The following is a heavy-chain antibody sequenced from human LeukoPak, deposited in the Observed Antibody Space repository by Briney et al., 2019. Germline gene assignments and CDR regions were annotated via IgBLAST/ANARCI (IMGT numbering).Heavy chain of an antibody. Sequence: GSLRLSCAASGFTFSNAWMSWIRQPPGKGLEWIGYIYYSGSTNYNPSLKSRVTISVDTSKNQFSLKLSSVTAADTAVYYCARGRVGATPTAKTDYWGQGTLVTVSS. CDR2: IYYSGST. V-gene: IGHV4-59*08. CDR1: GFTFSNAW. J-gene: IGHJ4*02. D-gene: IGHD1-26*01. CDR3: ARGRVGATPTAKTDY.